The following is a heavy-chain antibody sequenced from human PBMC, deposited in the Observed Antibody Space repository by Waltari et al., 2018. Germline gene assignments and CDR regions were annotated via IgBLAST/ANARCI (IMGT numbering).Heavy chain of an antibody. CDR2: IIPILGIA. V-gene: IGHV1-69*04. Sequence: QVQLVQSGAAVKKPGSPVKVSCKASGGTFSSYAISRVRQAPGQGLEWMGRIIPILGIAHYAQKFQGRVTITADNSTSTAYMELSSLRSEDTAVYYCARDLRVGGSYLGFDYWGQGTLVTVSS. CDR3: ARDLRVGGSYLGFDY. CDR1: GGTFSSYA. D-gene: IGHD1-26*01. J-gene: IGHJ4*02.